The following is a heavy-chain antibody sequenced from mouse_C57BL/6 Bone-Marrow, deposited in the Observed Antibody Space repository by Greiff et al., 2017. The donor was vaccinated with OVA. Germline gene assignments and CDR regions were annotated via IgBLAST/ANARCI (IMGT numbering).Heavy chain of an antibody. CDR2: ISYDGSN. J-gene: IGHJ2*01. V-gene: IGHV3-6*01. CDR3: AREGFYFDY. CDR1: GYSITSGYY. Sequence: DVKLQESGPGLVKPSQSLSLTCSVTGYSITSGYYWNWIRQFPGNKLEWMGYISYDGSNNYNPSLKNRISITRDTSKNQFFLKLNSVTTEDTATYYCAREGFYFDYWGQGTTLTVSP.